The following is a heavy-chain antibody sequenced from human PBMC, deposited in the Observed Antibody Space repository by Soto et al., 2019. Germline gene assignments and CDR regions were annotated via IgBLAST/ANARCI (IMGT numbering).Heavy chain of an antibody. D-gene: IGHD3-16*01. Sequence: GSFSGFYWSWIRQPPGKGLEWIGESDHSGRTKYNAPLKSRVTISVDTSKKQFSLKLSSVTAADTAVYYCARGMGEESTFYKYYGMDVWGQGTTVTVSS. V-gene: IGHV4-34*01. CDR3: ARGMGEESTFYKYYGMDV. J-gene: IGHJ6*02. CDR2: SDHSGRT. CDR1: GSFSGFY.